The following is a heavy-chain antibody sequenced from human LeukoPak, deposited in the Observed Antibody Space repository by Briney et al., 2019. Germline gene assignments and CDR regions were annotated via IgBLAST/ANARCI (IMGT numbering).Heavy chain of an antibody. CDR1: GYTFTWYG. D-gene: IGHD6-19*01. V-gene: IGHV1-18*01. J-gene: IGHJ4*02. Sequence: ASVKVSCKASGYTFTWYGFSWVRQAPGQGLEWMGWISDHNGDTKYAQKFQGRVSMTSDTSTSTTYMELRSLRSDDTAVYYCARDLGYNSGWLGYFDYWGQGTLVTVSS. CDR2: ISDHNGDT. CDR3: ARDLGYNSGWLGYFDY.